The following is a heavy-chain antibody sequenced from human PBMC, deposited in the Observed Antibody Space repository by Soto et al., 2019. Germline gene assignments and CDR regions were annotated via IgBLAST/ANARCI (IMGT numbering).Heavy chain of an antibody. V-gene: IGHV3-33*01. D-gene: IGHD6-6*01. J-gene: IGHJ6*02. CDR3: ARDVRYSSSSGNLYYYYGMDV. CDR2: IWYDGSNK. CDR1: GFTFSSYG. Sequence: GGSLRLSCAASGFTFSSYGMHWVRQAPGKGLEWVAVIWYDGSNKYYADSVKGRFTISRDNSKNTLYLQMNSLRAEDTAVYYCARDVRYSSSSGNLYYYYGMDVWGQGTTVTVSS.